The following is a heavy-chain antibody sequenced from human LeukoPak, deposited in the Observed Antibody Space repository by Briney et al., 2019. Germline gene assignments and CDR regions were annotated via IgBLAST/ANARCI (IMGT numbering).Heavy chain of an antibody. V-gene: IGHV3-74*01. CDR2: INTDGSST. J-gene: IGHJ4*02. D-gene: IGHD3-3*01. CDR3: AKVTYYDFWSGPTGLDY. CDR1: GFTFSSYW. Sequence: GGSLRLSCAASGFTFSSYWTHWVRQAPGKGLVWVSRINTDGSSTSYADSVKGRFTISRDNSKNTLWLQMNSLRAEDTAVYYCAKVTYYDFWSGPTGLDYWGQGTLVTVSS.